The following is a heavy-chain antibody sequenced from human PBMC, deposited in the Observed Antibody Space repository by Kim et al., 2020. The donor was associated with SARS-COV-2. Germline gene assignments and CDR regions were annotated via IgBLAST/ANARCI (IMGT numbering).Heavy chain of an antibody. CDR3: GDLGAGY. CDR2: IRNKARGYTT. CDR1: GFIFSDHY. J-gene: IGHJ1*01. D-gene: IGHD3-10*01. Sequence: GGSLRLSCAGSGFIFSDHYIDWARQAPGKGLEWIGRIRNKARGYTTDYAASVRDRFTVSRDDSQNSALLQMNSPKIEATAEYYCGDLGAGYWGPGALVTV. V-gene: IGHV3-72*01.